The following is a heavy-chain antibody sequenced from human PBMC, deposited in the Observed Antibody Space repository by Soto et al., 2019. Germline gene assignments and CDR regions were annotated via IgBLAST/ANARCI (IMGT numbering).Heavy chain of an antibody. CDR1: GGSISSYY. Sequence: SETLSLTCTASGGSISSYYWSWIRQPPGEGLEWIGYIYYSGSTNYNPSLKSRVTISVDTSKNQFSLKLSSVTAADTAVYYCERYSGSYYNPTAPYYFDYWGQGTLVTV. D-gene: IGHD3-10*01. V-gene: IGHV4-59*08. CDR3: ERYSGSYYNPTAPYYFDY. J-gene: IGHJ4*02. CDR2: IYYSGST.